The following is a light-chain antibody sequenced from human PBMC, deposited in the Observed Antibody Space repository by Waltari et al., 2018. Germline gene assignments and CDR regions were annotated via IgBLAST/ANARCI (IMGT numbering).Light chain of an antibody. CDR2: AHT. V-gene: IGLV1-40*01. J-gene: IGLJ3*02. Sequence: QSVLTQPPSVSGAPGQRVTISCTGPRSTIGAPYDVHWYQHLPGTAPKVPIHAHTTRPSGVPDRFSGSKSGTSASLAITGLQAEDEADYYCQSYDKSLSAWVFGGGTRLTVL. CDR1: RSTIGAPYD. CDR3: QSYDKSLSAWV.